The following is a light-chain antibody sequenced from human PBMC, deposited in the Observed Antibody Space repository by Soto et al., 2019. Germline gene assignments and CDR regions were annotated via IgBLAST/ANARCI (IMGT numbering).Light chain of an antibody. CDR2: EVS. Sequence: QSALTQPPSVSGSPGQSVTISCTGTSSDVGSYDSVSWYQQPPGTVPKLMIYEVSNRPSGVPDRFSGSKSGNTASLTISGLQAEDEADYYRSSYTPSRTYVFGTGTKLTVL. CDR3: SSYTPSRTYV. J-gene: IGLJ1*01. V-gene: IGLV2-18*02. CDR1: SSDVGSYDS.